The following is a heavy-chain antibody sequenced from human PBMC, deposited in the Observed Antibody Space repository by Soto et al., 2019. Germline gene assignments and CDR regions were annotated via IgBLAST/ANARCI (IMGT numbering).Heavy chain of an antibody. CDR2: IYYSGST. Sequence: SETLSLTCSVSGGSVRSCSYDWSWIRQPPGKGLEWIGYIYYSGSTNYNPSLKSRVTISVDTSKNQFSLKLSSVTAADTAVYYCAKDQRLIDYDNLTGVNRVYSGMYVWGQGTTVTVSS. J-gene: IGHJ6*02. D-gene: IGHD3-9*01. CDR1: GGSVRSCSYD. CDR3: AKDQRLIDYDNLTGVNRVYSGMYV. V-gene: IGHV4-61*01.